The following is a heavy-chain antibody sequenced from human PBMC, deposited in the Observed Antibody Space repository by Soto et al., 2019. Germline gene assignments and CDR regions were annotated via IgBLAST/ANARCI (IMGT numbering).Heavy chain of an antibody. D-gene: IGHD3-10*01. CDR1: GGSISSGDYY. J-gene: IGHJ5*02. V-gene: IGHV4-30-4*01. CDR2: IYYSGST. CDR3: ATLITMGPFDP. Sequence: SETLSLTCTVSGGSISSGDYYWSWIRQPPGKGLEWIGYIYYSGSTYYNPSLKSRVTISVDTSKNQFSLKLSSVTAADTAVYYCATLITMGPFDPWGQGTLVTVSS.